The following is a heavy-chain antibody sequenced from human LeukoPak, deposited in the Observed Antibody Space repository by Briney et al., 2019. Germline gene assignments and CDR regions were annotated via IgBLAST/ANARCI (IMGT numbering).Heavy chain of an antibody. V-gene: IGHV1-69*05. Sequence: GSSVKVSCKASGGTFSSYAISWVRQAPGQGLEWMGRIIPIVGTANYAQKFQGRVTITTDESTSTAYMELSSLRSEDTAVYYCASVAAYCGGDCYPRMDVWGKGTTVTVSS. CDR3: ASVAAYCGGDCYPRMDV. CDR1: GGTFSSYA. J-gene: IGHJ6*04. CDR2: IIPIVGTA. D-gene: IGHD2-21*02.